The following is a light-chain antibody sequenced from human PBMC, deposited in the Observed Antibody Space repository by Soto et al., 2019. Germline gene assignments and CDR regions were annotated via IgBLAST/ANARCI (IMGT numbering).Light chain of an antibody. CDR3: SSYTSTTTLWV. J-gene: IGLJ3*02. V-gene: IGLV2-14*01. CDR1: SSDVGGYNY. Sequence: QSALTQPASVSGSPGQSITISCTGTSSDVGGYNYVSWYQQHPGKAPKLMIYEVNNRPSGVSNRFSGSKSGNTASLTISRLHAEDEADYYCSSYTSTTTLWVFGGGTKLTVL. CDR2: EVN.